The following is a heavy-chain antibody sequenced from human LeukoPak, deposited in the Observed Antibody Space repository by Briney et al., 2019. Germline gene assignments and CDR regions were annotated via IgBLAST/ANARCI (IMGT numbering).Heavy chain of an antibody. CDR2: IYSGGST. CDR3: ARDVSSYYYYYMDV. V-gene: IGHV3-53*01. J-gene: IGHJ6*03. CDR1: GFTVSSNY. D-gene: IGHD2/OR15-2a*01. Sequence: GGSLRLSCAASGFTVSSNYMSWVRQAPGKGLEWVSVIYSGGSTYYADSVKGRFTISRDNSKNTLYLQMNSLTAEDTAVYYCARDVSSYYYYYMDVWGKGTTVTVSS.